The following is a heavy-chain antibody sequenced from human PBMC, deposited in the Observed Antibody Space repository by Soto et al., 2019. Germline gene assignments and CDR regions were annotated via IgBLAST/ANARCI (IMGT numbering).Heavy chain of an antibody. D-gene: IGHD2-2*01. CDR1: GGSISSGGYY. Sequence: SETLSLTCTVSGGSISSGGYYWSWIRQHPGKGLEWIGYIYYSGSTYYDPSLKSRVTISVDTSKNQFSLKLSSVTAADTAVYYCARNVVPAAIGYNWFDPWGQGTLVTAPQ. CDR2: IYYSGST. CDR3: ARNVVPAAIGYNWFDP. J-gene: IGHJ5*02. V-gene: IGHV4-31*03.